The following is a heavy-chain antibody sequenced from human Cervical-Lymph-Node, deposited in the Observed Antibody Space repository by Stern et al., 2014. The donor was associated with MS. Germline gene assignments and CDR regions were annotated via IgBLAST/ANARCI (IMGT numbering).Heavy chain of an antibody. D-gene: IGHD6-13*01. CDR3: ARGRGIALRPDY. CDR2: IYRGDSET. Sequence: VQLVESGAELKKPGESLRISCKGSGYSLTNTWIGWVRQTPGQGLEWMEIIYRGDSETRDSPSFQGQVTISADKSINTAYLQWSSLKAADTAMYYCARGRGIALRPDYWGQGTLVTVSS. V-gene: IGHV5-51*01. J-gene: IGHJ4*02. CDR1: GYSLTNTW.